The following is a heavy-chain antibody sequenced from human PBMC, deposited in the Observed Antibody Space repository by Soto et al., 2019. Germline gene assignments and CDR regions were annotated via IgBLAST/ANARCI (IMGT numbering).Heavy chain of an antibody. CDR3: ARDDSSGYYYENFDY. J-gene: IGHJ4*02. D-gene: IGHD3-22*01. Sequence: ASVKVSCKASGYTFTSYYMHWVRQAPGQGLEWMGIINPSGGSTSYAQKFQGRVTMTRDTSTSTVYMELSSLRSEDTAVYYCARDDSSGYYYENFDYWAQGTLVTVSS. V-gene: IGHV1-46*01. CDR2: INPSGGST. CDR1: GYTFTSYY.